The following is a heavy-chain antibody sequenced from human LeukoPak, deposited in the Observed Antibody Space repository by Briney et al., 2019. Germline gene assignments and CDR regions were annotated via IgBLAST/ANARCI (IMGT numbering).Heavy chain of an antibody. CDR2: ISSSSSYI. CDR1: GFTFSSYS. J-gene: IGHJ2*01. V-gene: IGHV3-21*01. D-gene: IGHD6-19*01. Sequence: GGSLRLSCAASGFTFSSYSMNWVCQAPGKGLEWVSSISSSSSYIYYADSVKGRFTISRDNAKNSLYLRMNSLRAEDTAVYYCARDGGQWLTSWYFDLWGRGTLVTVSS. CDR3: ARDGGQWLTSWYFDL.